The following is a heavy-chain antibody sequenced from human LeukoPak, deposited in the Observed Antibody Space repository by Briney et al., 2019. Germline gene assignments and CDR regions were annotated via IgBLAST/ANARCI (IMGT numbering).Heavy chain of an antibody. Sequence: GGSLRLSCAASGFTFSSYSMNWVRQAPGKGLEWVSSISSSSNYTYYADSVKGRFTISRDNAKTSLYLQMNSLRVEDTAVYYCATVPGDYWGQGTLVTVSS. CDR2: ISSSSNYT. CDR3: ATVPGDY. J-gene: IGHJ4*02. CDR1: GFTFSSYS. V-gene: IGHV3-21*01.